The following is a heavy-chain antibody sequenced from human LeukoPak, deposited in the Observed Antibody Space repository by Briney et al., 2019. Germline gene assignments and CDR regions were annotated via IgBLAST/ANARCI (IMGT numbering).Heavy chain of an antibody. CDR1: GFTFSDYY. Sequence: PGGSLRLSCAASGFTFSDYYMSWIRQAPVKGLEWVSYISSSGSTIYYADSVKGRFTISRDKFRNTLFLQMNSLRAEDTAVYYCAKEAAGGYSYGFLYPFDPWGQGTLVTVSS. V-gene: IGHV3-11*01. CDR3: AKEAAGGYSYGFLYPFDP. CDR2: ISSSGSTI. J-gene: IGHJ5*02. D-gene: IGHD5-18*01.